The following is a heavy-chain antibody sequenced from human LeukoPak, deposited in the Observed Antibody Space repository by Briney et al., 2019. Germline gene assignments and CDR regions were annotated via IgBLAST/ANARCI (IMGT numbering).Heavy chain of an antibody. D-gene: IGHD4-23*01. J-gene: IGHJ6*03. CDR1: GGSFSGYW. Sequence: PSETLSLTCAVYGGSFSGYWWSWIRQPPGGGLEGIGEISQSGTSTYNPSLKNRVTISVDRSKNQFSLKVNSVTAADTAIYYCARRRVETAFYYYYYMDIWGKGTTVIISS. CDR2: ISQSGTS. V-gene: IGHV4-34*01. CDR3: ARRRVETAFYYYYYMDI.